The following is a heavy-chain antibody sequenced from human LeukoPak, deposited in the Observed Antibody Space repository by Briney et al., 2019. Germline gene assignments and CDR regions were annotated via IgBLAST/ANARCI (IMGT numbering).Heavy chain of an antibody. CDR2: INPSGGST. D-gene: IGHD1-26*01. J-gene: IGHJ3*02. V-gene: IGHV1-46*01. Sequence: ASVKVSCKASGYTFTSYYMHWVRQAPGQGLEWMGIINPSGGSTSYAQKFQGRVTMTRDTSTSTVYMELSSLRSEDPAVYYCARIVGALRGVAAFDIWGQGTMVTVSS. CDR3: ARIVGALRGVAAFDI. CDR1: GYTFTSYY.